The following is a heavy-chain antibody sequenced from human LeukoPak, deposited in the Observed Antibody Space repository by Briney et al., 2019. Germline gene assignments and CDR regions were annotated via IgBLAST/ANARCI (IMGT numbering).Heavy chain of an antibody. D-gene: IGHD3-22*01. V-gene: IGHV4-38-2*01. CDR2: IYHSGST. CDR1: GYSISSGYY. J-gene: IGHJ4*02. CDR3: ARVAYCDSSGYYYTRGTYYFDY. Sequence: SETLSLTCAVSGYSISSGYYWGWIRQPPGKGLEWIGSIYHSGSTYYNPSLKSRVTISVDTSKNQFSLKLSSVTAADTAVYYCARVAYCDSSGYYYTRGTYYFDYWGQGTLVTVSS.